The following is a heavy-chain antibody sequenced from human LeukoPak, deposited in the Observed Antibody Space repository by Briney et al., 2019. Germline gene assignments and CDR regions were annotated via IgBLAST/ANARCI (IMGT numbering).Heavy chain of an antibody. CDR1: GFTFDDYA. J-gene: IGHJ4*02. D-gene: IGHD5-18*01. CDR3: AKGVDSYGSYYFDY. CDR2: ISWNSGSI. Sequence: GGSLRLSCAASGFTFDDYAMHWVRQAPGKGLEWVSGISWNSGSIGYADSVKGRFTISRDNAKNSLYLQMNSLRAEDMALYYCAKGVDSYGSYYFDYWGQGTLVTVSS. V-gene: IGHV3-9*03.